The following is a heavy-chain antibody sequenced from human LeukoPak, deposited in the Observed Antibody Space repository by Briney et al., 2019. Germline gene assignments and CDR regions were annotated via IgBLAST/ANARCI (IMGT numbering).Heavy chain of an antibody. CDR3: ARVNYGSGAFDY. J-gene: IGHJ4*02. Sequence: SETLSLTCAVYGGSFSGYYWSWTRQPPGKGLEWIGEINHSGSTNYNPSLKSRVTISVDTSKNQFSLKLSSVTAADTAVYYCARVNYGSGAFDYWGQGTLVTVSS. D-gene: IGHD3-10*01. V-gene: IGHV4-34*01. CDR1: GGSFSGYY. CDR2: INHSGST.